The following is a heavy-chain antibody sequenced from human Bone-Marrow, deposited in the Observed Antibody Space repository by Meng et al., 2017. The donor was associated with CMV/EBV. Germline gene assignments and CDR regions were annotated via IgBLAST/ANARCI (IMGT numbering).Heavy chain of an antibody. CDR2: INSDGSST. J-gene: IGHJ4*01. CDR3: ASYVGAGGSRSLGH. Sequence: GESLKISCAASGFTFSSYWMHWVRQAPGKGLVWVSRINSDGSSTSYADSVKGRFTISRDNAKNTLYLQMNSLSAEDTAVYFCASYVGAGGSRSLGHWGQGTRVTVSS. V-gene: IGHV3-74*01. CDR1: GFTFSSYW. D-gene: IGHD3-16*01.